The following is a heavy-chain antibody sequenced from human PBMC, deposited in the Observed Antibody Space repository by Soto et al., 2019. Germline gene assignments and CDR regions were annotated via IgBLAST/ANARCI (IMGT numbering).Heavy chain of an antibody. CDR3: ARERGGYGLFDS. Sequence: SETLSLTCTVSGGSISNAAYSWSWIRQPPGEGLEWIGYIYPSGMPFYNPSLRSRVTISIDRSNDQFSLNLKSVTAADTAVYYCARERGGYGLFDSWGQGTLVTVSS. J-gene: IGHJ4*02. V-gene: IGHV4-30-2*01. CDR2: IYPSGMP. CDR1: GGSISNAAYS. D-gene: IGHD5-18*01.